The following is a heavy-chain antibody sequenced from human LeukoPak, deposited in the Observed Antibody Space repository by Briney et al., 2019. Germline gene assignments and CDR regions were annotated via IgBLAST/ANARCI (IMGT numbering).Heavy chain of an antibody. D-gene: IGHD3-10*01. CDR1: GFTFSSYA. Sequence: GGSLRLSCAASGFTFSSYAMSWVRQAPGKGLEWVSAISGSGGSTYYADSVKGRFTISRDNSKNTLYLQMNSLRAEDTAVYYCASGSKAPGQSYYGLDYWGQGTLVTVSS. CDR2: ISGSGGST. V-gene: IGHV3-23*01. J-gene: IGHJ4*02. CDR3: ASGSKAPGQSYYGLDY.